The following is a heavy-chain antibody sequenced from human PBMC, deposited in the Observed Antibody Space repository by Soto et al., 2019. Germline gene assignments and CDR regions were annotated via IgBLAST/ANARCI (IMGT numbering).Heavy chain of an antibody. D-gene: IGHD2-15*01. CDR2: IWDDGSSK. CDR1: GFTFNTYG. V-gene: IGHV3-33*08. J-gene: IGHJ6*02. Sequence: QVQLGESGGGVVQPGGSLRLSCTTSGFTFNTYGMYWVRQAPGKGLEWVAIIWDDGSSKDYADSVKGRFTISRDNSKNSLYLPMNSLRAEDTALYYCARGDCTGAYCYSWPFNYGVDVWGQGTTVTVSS. CDR3: ARGDCTGAYCYSWPFNYGVDV.